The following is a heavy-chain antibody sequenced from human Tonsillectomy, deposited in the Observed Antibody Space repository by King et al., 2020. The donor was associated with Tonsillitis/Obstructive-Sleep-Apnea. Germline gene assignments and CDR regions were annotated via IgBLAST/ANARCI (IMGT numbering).Heavy chain of an antibody. CDR2: INHGGST. Sequence: VQLQQWGAGLLKPSETLSLTCAVYGGSFSGYYWSWIRQPPGKGLKWIGEINHGGSTNYNPSLKSRVTISVDTSKNQFSLKLSSVTAADTAVYYCARGPVVVESLGPFDYWGQGTLVTVSS. CDR3: ARGPVVVESLGPFDY. J-gene: IGHJ4*02. V-gene: IGHV4-34*01. CDR1: GGSFSGYY. D-gene: IGHD2-15*01.